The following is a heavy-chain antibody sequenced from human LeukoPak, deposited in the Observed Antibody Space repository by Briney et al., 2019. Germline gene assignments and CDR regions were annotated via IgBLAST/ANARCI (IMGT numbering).Heavy chain of an antibody. J-gene: IGHJ4*02. CDR3: ARGYYYDGGGY. CDR2: ILQDGSKE. V-gene: IGHV3-7*01. Sequence: GGSLRLSCAASGFTFSNYLMSWVRQAPGKGLEWVANILQDGSKEYYVDSVKGRFTISRDNAKNSLFLQMNSLRTEDTALYYCARGYYYDGGGYWGQGTLVTVSS. CDR1: GFTFSNYL. D-gene: IGHD3-22*01.